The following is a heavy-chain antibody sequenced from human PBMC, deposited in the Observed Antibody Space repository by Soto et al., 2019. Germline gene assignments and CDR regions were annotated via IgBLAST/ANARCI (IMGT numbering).Heavy chain of an antibody. CDR2: ISSTTNYI. CDR3: ARESEDLTSNFDY. CDR1: GFTFTRYS. V-gene: IGHV3-21*06. Sequence: EVQLVESGGGLVKPGGSLRLSCVASGFTFTRYSMNWVRQAPGKGLEWVSSISSTTNYIYYGDSMKGRFTISRDNAKNSLYPEMNSLRAEDTAVYYCARESEDLTSNFDYWGQGTLVTVSS. J-gene: IGHJ4*02.